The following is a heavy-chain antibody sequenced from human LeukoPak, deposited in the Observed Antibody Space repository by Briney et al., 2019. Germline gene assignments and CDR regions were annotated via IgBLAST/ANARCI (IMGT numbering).Heavy chain of an antibody. CDR1: GGSIRSSYYY. J-gene: IGHJ4*02. CDR2: IFYSGST. CDR3: ARVGPFFDY. Sequence: SETLSLTCTVSGGSIRSSYYYWGWIRQPPGKGLEWIGSIFYSGSTYYNPSLKSRVTISVDTSKNQFSLRLSSVTAADTAVYYCARVGPFFDYWGQGTLVTVSS. V-gene: IGHV4-39*01.